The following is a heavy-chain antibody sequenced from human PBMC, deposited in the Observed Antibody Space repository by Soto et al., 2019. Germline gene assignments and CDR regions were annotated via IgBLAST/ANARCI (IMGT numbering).Heavy chain of an antibody. CDR2: IRNKSAGHTT. V-gene: IGHV3-72*01. J-gene: IGHJ4*02. CDR3: STTVITAPLFEY. Sequence: PGGSLRLSCAGSGFTFSNHYMDWVRQAPGKGLEWLGRIRNKSAGHTTEHAASVRGRFTISRDDSKNSVYLQMNSLKTEDSAVYYCSTTVITAPLFEYWGQGTVVTVSS. CDR1: GFTFSNHY. D-gene: IGHD1-20*01.